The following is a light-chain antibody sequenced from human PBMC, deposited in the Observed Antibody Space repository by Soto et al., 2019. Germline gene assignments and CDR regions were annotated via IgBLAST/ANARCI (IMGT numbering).Light chain of an antibody. CDR2: DAS. V-gene: IGKV1-33*01. CDR1: QDISNY. CDR3: QQYDNLPIT. Sequence: DIQMTQSPSSLSASVGDRVTITCQASQDISNYLNWYQQKPGKAPKLLIYDASNLETGVPSRFSGSGSATEFTFTISSLQPEDIATYYCQQYDNLPITFGGGTKVEIK. J-gene: IGKJ4*01.